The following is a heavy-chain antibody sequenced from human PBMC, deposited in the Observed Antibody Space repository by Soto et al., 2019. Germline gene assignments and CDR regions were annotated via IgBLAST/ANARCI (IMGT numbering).Heavy chain of an antibody. D-gene: IGHD6-19*01. CDR2: SSASGRSR. Sequence: HPGRFLRRSCVAFGSELSNYDKSWVRQGPGQGLEWVSISSASGRSRYHADSVKGRFTISRDNSKNTLYLHMTNLRAEDTAVYYCAKDGNWLDVYFDVWGQGSPVIVSS. J-gene: IGHJ4*02. V-gene: IGHV3-23*01. CDR3: AKDGNWLDVYFDV. CDR1: GSELSNYD.